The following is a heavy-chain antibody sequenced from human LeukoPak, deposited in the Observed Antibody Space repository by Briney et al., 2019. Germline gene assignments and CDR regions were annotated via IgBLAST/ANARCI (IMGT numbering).Heavy chain of an antibody. V-gene: IGHV3-48*04. J-gene: IGHJ2*01. CDR2: ITSSGSTI. D-gene: IGHD3-9*01. CDR3: ARDLVSAHWYFDL. CDR1: GFTFSSYA. Sequence: GGSLRLSCAASGFTFSSYAMSWVRQAPGKGLEWVSYITSSGSTIYYADSVKGRFTISRDNAKNSLYLQMNSLRAEDTAVYYCARDLVSAHWYFDLWGRGTLVTVSS.